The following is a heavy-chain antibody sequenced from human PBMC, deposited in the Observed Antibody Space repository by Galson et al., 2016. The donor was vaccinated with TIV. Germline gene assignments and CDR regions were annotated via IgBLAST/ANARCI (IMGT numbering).Heavy chain of an antibody. Sequence: SLRLSCAASGFTFSSYNMHWVRQTPDKGLEWVAVVSYDGRDKFYGDSVKGRFTISRDNSESTLSLQMTSLRDEDTAVYYCAISHISKWNGNYYYYGMDVWGQGTTVTVSS. CDR3: AISHISKWNGNYYYYGMDV. CDR2: VSYDGRDK. CDR1: GFTFSSYN. V-gene: IGHV3-30*03. J-gene: IGHJ6*02. D-gene: IGHD1-1*01.